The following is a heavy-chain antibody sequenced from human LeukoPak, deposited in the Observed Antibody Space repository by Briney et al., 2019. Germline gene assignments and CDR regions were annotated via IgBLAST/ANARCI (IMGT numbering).Heavy chain of an antibody. CDR2: IIPIFGTA. Sequence: SVKVSCKASGGTFSSYAISWVRQAPGQGLEWMGGIIPIFGTANYAQEFQGRVTITTDESTSTAYMELSSLRSEDTAVYYCARDQDNCSSTSCYTGAFDIWGQGTMVTVSS. J-gene: IGHJ3*02. V-gene: IGHV1-69*05. CDR3: ARDQDNCSSTSCYTGAFDI. CDR1: GGTFSSYA. D-gene: IGHD2-2*02.